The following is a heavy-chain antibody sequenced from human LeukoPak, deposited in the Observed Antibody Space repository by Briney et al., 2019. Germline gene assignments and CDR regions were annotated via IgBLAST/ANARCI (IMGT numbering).Heavy chain of an antibody. CDR1: GYTFTSYG. V-gene: IGHV1-18*01. CDR2: ISAYNGNT. Sequence: ASVKVSCKASGYTFTSYGISWVRQAPGQGLERMGWISAYNGNTNYAQKLQGRVTMTTDTSTSTAYMELRSLRSDDTAVYYCARVEYYYDSSGSTLYYFDYWGQGTLVTVSS. J-gene: IGHJ4*02. D-gene: IGHD3-22*01. CDR3: ARVEYYYDSSGSTLYYFDY.